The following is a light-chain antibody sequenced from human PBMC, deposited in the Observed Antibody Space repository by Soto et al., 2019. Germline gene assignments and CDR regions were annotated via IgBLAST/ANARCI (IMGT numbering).Light chain of an antibody. V-gene: IGKV3-15*01. Sequence: EIVMTQSPATLSVSPGERATLSCRASQSISSNLAWYQQKPGQAPRLLIYGASTRATGIPARFSGSGSGTEFTLTIGSLQSEDFAVYYCQHYNNWPMYTFGQGTKVDIK. CDR1: QSISSN. CDR3: QHYNNWPMYT. J-gene: IGKJ2*01. CDR2: GAS.